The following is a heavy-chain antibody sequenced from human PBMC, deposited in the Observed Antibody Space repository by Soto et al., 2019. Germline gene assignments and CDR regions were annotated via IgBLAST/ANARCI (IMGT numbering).Heavy chain of an antibody. D-gene: IGHD3-22*01. J-gene: IGHJ6*02. CDR1: GFTFSSYN. Sequence: GGSLRLSCAASGFTFSSYNMNWVRQAPGKGLEWVSSISSSSRYIYYADSVKGRFTISRDNAKNSLYLQMNSLRAEDTAVYYCASMLYDSSAARQAMDVWGQGTTVTVSS. CDR3: ASMLYDSSAARQAMDV. V-gene: IGHV3-21*04. CDR2: ISSSSRYI.